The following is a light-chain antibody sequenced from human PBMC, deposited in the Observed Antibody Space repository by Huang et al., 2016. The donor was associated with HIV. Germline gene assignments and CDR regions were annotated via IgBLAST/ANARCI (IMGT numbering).Light chain of an antibody. J-gene: IGKJ1*01. CDR3: QQYLASPG. CDR2: WAS. CDR1: QSLLDKFTGKNH. V-gene: IGKV4-1*01. Sequence: DIVLTQAPDSLHMSLGGRATINCKSSQSLLDKFTGKNHLAWYQQRPGQSPKVFISWASTRESGVPDRFSGSGSGTDFTLTIDSLQSDDVAVYYCQQYLASPGFGRGT.